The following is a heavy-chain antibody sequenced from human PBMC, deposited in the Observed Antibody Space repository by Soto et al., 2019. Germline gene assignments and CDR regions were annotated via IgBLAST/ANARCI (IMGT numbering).Heavy chain of an antibody. J-gene: IGHJ5*01. V-gene: IGHV3-30*01. Sequence: GGSLRLSCVASGFTFADYAMHWVRRIPGKGLEWVAVISYSGDRQYYAESVKGRFTISRDNSKKTLYLQMFSLTSEDSAVFYCARTPAAMITDRYNWFDSWGPGTQVAVSS. CDR1: GFTFADYA. CDR2: ISYSGDRQ. CDR3: ARTPAAMITDRYNWFDS. D-gene: IGHD3-16*01.